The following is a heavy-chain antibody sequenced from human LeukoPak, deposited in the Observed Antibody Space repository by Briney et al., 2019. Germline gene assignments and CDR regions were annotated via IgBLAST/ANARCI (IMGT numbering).Heavy chain of an antibody. D-gene: IGHD3-10*02. CDR2: TSPKNLGT. CDR1: GYIFSDFY. CDR3: TRAHWVGNYVFSRFDP. Sequence: ASVKVSCKTSGYIFSDFYIHWVRQAPGQGLEWMGWTSPKNLGTNIARKFQHRVTMTLDTSISTAYLELSSLRSDDTALYYCTRAHWVGNYVFSRFDPWGQGTLVTVSS. V-gene: IGHV1-2*02. J-gene: IGHJ5*02.